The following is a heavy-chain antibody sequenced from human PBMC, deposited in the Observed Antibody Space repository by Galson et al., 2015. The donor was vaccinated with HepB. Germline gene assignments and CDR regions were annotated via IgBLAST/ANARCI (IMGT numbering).Heavy chain of an antibody. Sequence: QSGAEVKKPGESLRISCKGSGYSFTSYWISWVRQMPGKGLEWMGRIDPSDSYTNYSPSFQGHVTISADKSISTAYLQWSSLKASDTAMYYCATQWTAGYSSGWYWFDPWGQGTLVTVSS. CDR3: ATQWTAGYSSGWYWFDP. CDR1: GYSFTSYW. CDR2: IDPSDSYT. V-gene: IGHV5-10-1*01. D-gene: IGHD6-19*01. J-gene: IGHJ5*02.